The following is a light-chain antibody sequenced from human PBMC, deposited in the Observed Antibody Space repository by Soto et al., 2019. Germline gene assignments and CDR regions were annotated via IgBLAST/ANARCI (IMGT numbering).Light chain of an antibody. CDR2: AVS. V-gene: IGLV2-14*01. CDR1: SSDVGGYNY. J-gene: IGLJ1*01. CDR3: CSYTVSGTYV. Sequence: ITISCTGTSSDVGGYNYVSWYQQHPGKAPKLMIYAVSNRPSGVSNRFSGSKSGNTATLTISGLQAEDEADYYCCSYTVSGTYVFGTGTKVTVL.